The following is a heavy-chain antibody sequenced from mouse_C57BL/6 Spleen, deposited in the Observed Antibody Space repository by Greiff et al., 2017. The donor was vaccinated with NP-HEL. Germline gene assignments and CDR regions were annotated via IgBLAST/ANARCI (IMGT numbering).Heavy chain of an antibody. CDR2: INPNNGGT. CDR3: TRDLGYYDYIYAMDY. V-gene: IGHV1-26*01. CDR1: GYTFTDYY. Sequence: VQLQQSGPELVKPGASVKISCKASGYTFTDYYLNWVKQSHGKSLEWIGDINPNNGGTSYNQKFKGKATLTVDKSSSTAYMELRSLTSEDSAVYYCTRDLGYYDYIYAMDYWGQGTSVTVSS. D-gene: IGHD2-4*01. J-gene: IGHJ4*01.